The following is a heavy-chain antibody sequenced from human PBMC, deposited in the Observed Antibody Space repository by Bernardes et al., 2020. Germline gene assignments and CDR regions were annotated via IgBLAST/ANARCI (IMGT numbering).Heavy chain of an antibody. D-gene: IGHD2-2*01. V-gene: IGHV3-7*01. CDR1: GFTFSSYW. J-gene: IGHJ4*02. Sequence: GGSLRLSCAASGFTFSSYWMSWVRQAPGKGLEWVANIKQDGSEKYYVDSVKGRFTISRDNAKNLVYLQMSSLRTEDTALYFCARRHCSGTSCYVDRFDFWGQGTLVIVSS. CDR3: ARRHCSGTSCYVDRFDF. CDR2: IKQDGSEK.